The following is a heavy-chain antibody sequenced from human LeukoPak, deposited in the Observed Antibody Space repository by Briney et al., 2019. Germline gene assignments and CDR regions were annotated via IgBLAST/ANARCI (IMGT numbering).Heavy chain of an antibody. J-gene: IGHJ6*03. V-gene: IGHV1-3*03. Sequence: GSSVKVSCKASGGTFSSYAISWVRQAPGQRLEWMGWINAGNGNTKYSQEFQGRVTITRDTSASTAYMELSSPRSEDMAVYYCARAPPYYYYMDVWGKGTTVTVSS. CDR2: INAGNGNT. CDR3: ARAPPYYYYMDV. CDR1: GGTFSSYA.